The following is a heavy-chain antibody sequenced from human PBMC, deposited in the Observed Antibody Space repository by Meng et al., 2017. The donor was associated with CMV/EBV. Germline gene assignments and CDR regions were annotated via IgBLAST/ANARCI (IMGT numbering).Heavy chain of an antibody. CDR3: ARGWWLQDLNFKY. CDR1: GYTFTGYY. CDR2: INPNSGGT. Sequence: ASVKVSCKASGYTFTGYYMHWVRQAPGQGLEWMGWINPNSGGTNYAQKFQGRVTMTRDTSISTAYMELSRLRSDDTAVYYCARGWWLQDLNFKYWGQGTLVTRLL. D-gene: IGHD5-24*01. J-gene: IGHJ4*02. V-gene: IGHV1-2*02.